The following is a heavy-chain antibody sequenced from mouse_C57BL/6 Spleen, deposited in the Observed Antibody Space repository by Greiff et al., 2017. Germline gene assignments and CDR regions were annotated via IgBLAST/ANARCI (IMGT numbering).Heavy chain of an antibody. J-gene: IGHJ1*03. CDR2: IDPSDSYT. V-gene: IGHV1-50*01. CDR3: ARWVYWYFDV. CDR1: GYTFTSYW. Sequence: VQLQQPGAELVKPGASVKLSCKASGYTFTSYWMQWVKQRPGQGLEWIGEIDPSDSYTNYNQKFKGKATLTVDTSSSTAYMQRSSLPSEDSAVYYCARWVYWYFDVWGTGTTVTVSS.